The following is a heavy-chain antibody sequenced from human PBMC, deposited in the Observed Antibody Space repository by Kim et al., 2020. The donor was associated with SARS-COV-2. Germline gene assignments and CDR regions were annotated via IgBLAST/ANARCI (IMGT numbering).Heavy chain of an antibody. V-gene: IGHV4-34*01. CDR1: GGSFSGYY. Sequence: SETLSLTCAVYGGSFSGYYWSWIRQPPGKGLEWIGEINHSGITNYNPSLKSRVTISVDTSKNQFSLKLSSVTAADTAVYYCARGDGSGSYYNVWGQGTLVTVSS. CDR2: INHSGIT. D-gene: IGHD3-10*01. J-gene: IGHJ4*02. CDR3: ARGDGSGSYYNV.